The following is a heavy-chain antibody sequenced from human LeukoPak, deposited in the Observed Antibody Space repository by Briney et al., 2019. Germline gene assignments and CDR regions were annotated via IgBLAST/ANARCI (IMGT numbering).Heavy chain of an antibody. D-gene: IGHD4-17*01. CDR1: GYTFTGYY. Sequence: SVKVSCKASGYTFTGYYMHWVRQAPGQGLEWMGGIIPIFGTANYAQKFQGRVTITADESTSTAYMELSSLRSEDTAVYYCARSYGDYYYYGMDVWGQGTTVTVSS. V-gene: IGHV1-69*13. CDR2: IIPIFGTA. J-gene: IGHJ6*02. CDR3: ARSYGDYYYYGMDV.